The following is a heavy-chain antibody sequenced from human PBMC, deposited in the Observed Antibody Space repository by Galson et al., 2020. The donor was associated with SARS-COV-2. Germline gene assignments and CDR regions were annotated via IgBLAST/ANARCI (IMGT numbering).Heavy chain of an antibody. D-gene: IGHD2-15*01. CDR3: ATSGYCSGGRCNRMYYNWVDR. Sequence: ASVKVSCKTSGYTFTNYEINWVRQATGQGLEWMGWMNPNSGNTGYAQKFQGRVTMTRNTSISTAYMELSSLRSEDTAVYYCATSGYCSGGRCNRMYYNWVDRWGQGTLVTVSS. CDR2: MNPNSGNT. CDR1: GYTFTNYE. V-gene: IGHV1-8*01. J-gene: IGHJ5*02.